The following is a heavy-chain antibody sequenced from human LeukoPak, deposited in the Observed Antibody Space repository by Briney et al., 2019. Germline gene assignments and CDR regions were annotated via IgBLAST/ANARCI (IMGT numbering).Heavy chain of an antibody. CDR1: GFTFSSYG. CDR2: ISYDGSNK. V-gene: IGHV3-30*18. CDR3: AKDLVRRGSPV. Sequence: PGRSLRLSCAASGFTFSSYGMHWVRQAPGKGLEWVAVISYDGSNKYYADSVKGRFTISRDNSKNTLYLQMNSLRAEDTAVYYCAKDLVRRGSPVWGQGTMVTVSS. J-gene: IGHJ3*01. D-gene: IGHD1-26*01.